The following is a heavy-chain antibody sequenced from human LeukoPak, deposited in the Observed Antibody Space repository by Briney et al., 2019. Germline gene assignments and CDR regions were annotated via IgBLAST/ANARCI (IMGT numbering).Heavy chain of an antibody. CDR3: AKLRTTVTIFDY. CDR2: ISGSGGST. V-gene: IGHV3-23*01. D-gene: IGHD4-17*01. CDR1: GFTFSSYA. J-gene: IGHJ4*02. Sequence: GGSLRLPYAASGFTFSSYAMSWVRQAPGKGLEWVSAISGSGGSTYYADSVKGRFTISRDNSKNTLYLQMNSLRAEDTAVYYCAKLRTTVTIFDYWGQGTLVTVSS.